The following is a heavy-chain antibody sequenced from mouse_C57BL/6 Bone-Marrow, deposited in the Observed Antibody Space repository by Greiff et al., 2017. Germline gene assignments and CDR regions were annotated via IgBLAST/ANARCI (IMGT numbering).Heavy chain of an antibody. V-gene: IGHV1-26*01. CDR1: GYTFTDYY. CDR2: SNPNNGGT. Sequence: VQLQQSGPELVKPGASVSISCKASGYTFTDYYMNWVKQSHGKSLEWFGDSNPNNGGTSYNQKFKGKATLTVDKSSSTAYMELRSLTSEDSAVYYCAREGYYGSSYWYFDVWGTGTTVTVSS. D-gene: IGHD1-1*01. CDR3: AREGYYGSSYWYFDV. J-gene: IGHJ1*03.